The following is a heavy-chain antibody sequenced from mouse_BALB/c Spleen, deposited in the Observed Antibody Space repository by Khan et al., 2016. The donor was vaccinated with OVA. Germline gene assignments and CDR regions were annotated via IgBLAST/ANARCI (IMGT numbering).Heavy chain of an antibody. J-gene: IGHJ3*01. V-gene: IGHV5-6*01. CDR1: GFTFSTFG. D-gene: IGHD1-1*01. CDR2: ISTGGSYT. CDR3: TRLAYYYDSEGFAY. Sequence: EVELVESGGDLVKPGGSLKLSCAASGFTFSTFGMSWVRQTPDKRLEWVATISTGGSYTYYPDIVKERFIISRDNAKNTLDLQMSSLKSEDTAMYYCTRLAYYYDSEGFAYWGQGTLVTVSA.